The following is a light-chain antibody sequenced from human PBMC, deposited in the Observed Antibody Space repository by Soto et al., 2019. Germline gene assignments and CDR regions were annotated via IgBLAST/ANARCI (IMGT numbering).Light chain of an antibody. CDR2: GAS. CDR1: QSVSSN. J-gene: IGKJ1*01. CDR3: PQYNNWPRT. Sequence: EKVVTLSPAALSVTTGERATLSCRASQSVSSNLAWYQQKPGQAPRLLIYGASTRATGIPARFSGSGSGTEFTLTISSLQSEDFAVYYCPQYNNWPRTFGQGTKVDIK. V-gene: IGKV3-15*01.